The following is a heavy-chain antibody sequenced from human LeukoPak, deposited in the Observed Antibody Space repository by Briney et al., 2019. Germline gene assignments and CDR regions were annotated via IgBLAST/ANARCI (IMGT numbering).Heavy chain of an antibody. Sequence: GGSLRLSCAASGFTFSGYWMSWVRQAPGKGLEWVANIKQDGSEKYYVDSVKGRFTISRDNAKNSLDLQMNSLRAEDTALYYCARGGFRYFDYWGPGTLVTVSS. J-gene: IGHJ4*02. CDR1: GFTFSGYW. CDR2: IKQDGSEK. D-gene: IGHD3-10*01. CDR3: ARGGFRYFDY. V-gene: IGHV3-7*05.